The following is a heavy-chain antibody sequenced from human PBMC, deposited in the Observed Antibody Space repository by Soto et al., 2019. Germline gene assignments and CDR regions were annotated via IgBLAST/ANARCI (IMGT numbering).Heavy chain of an antibody. D-gene: IGHD2-15*01. J-gene: IGHJ6*02. CDR3: ARGGRRGRIFSGRDGMDG. Sequence: EASVKVSCKASGYTFTSYDINWVRRATGQGLEWMGWMNPNSGNTGYAQKFQGRVTMTRNTSISTAYMELSSLRSEDTAVYYCARGGRRGRIFSGRDGMDGWGQGTTVTVSS. CDR2: MNPNSGNT. V-gene: IGHV1-8*01. CDR1: GYTFTSYD.